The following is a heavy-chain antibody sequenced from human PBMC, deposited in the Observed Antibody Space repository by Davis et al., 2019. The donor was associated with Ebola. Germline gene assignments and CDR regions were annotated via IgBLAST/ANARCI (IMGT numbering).Heavy chain of an antibody. D-gene: IGHD6-6*01. V-gene: IGHV3-9*01. J-gene: IGHJ4*02. CDR3: ARVQGYSSSYSDY. CDR2: INWNSKNI. CDR1: GFTFDDYS. Sequence: SLKISCAVSGFTFDDYSMNWVRQAPGKGLEWVAGINWNSKNIVYADSVKGRFTISRDNSKNTLYLQMNSLRAEDTAVYYCARVQGYSSSYSDYWGQGTLVTVSS.